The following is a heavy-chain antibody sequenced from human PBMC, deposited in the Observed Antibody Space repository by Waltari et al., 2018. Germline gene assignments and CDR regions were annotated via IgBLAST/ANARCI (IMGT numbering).Heavy chain of an antibody. Sequence: EVQLVESGGGLVQPGRSLRLSCAASGFTFDDYAMHWVRQAPGKGLEGVSGISWNSGSLGYADAVKGRFTISRDNAKNSLYLQMNSLRAEDTALYYCAKDRGYSYVSDYFDYWGQGTLVTVSS. V-gene: IGHV3-9*01. CDR1: GFTFDDYA. CDR3: AKDRGYSYVSDYFDY. CDR2: ISWNSGSL. J-gene: IGHJ4*02. D-gene: IGHD5-18*01.